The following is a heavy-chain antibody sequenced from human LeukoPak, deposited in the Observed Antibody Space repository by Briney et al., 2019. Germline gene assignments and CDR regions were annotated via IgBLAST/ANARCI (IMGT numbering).Heavy chain of an antibody. CDR2: IIPILGIA. Sequence: GASVKLSCKASGGTFSSYAISWVRQAPGQGLEWMGRIIPILGIANYAQKFQGRVTITADKSTSTAYMELSSLRSEDTAVYYCATGSGWTFDPWGQGTLVTVSS. CDR1: GGTFSSYA. V-gene: IGHV1-69*04. D-gene: IGHD6-19*01. J-gene: IGHJ5*02. CDR3: ATGSGWTFDP.